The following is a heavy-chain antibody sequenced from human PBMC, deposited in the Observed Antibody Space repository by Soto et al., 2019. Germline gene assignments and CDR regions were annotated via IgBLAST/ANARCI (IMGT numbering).Heavy chain of an antibody. CDR3: ARRSLGYCSGGSCFQGDYYYGMDV. D-gene: IGHD2-15*01. J-gene: IGHJ6*02. CDR2: IYYSGST. CDR1: GGSISSSSYY. V-gene: IGHV4-39*01. Sequence: SETLSLTCTVSGGSISSSSYYWGWIRQPPGKGPEWIGSIYYSGSTYYNPSLKSRVTISVDTSKNQFSLKLSSVTAADTAVYYCARRSLGYCSGGSCFQGDYYYGMDVWGQGTTVTVS.